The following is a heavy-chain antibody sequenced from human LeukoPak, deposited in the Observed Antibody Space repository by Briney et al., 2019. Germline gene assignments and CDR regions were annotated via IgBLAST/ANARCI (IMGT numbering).Heavy chain of an antibody. Sequence: SETLSLTCTVSGGSISSYYWSWIRQPPGKGLEWIGYIYYSGSTNYNPSLKSRVTISVDTSKNQFSLKLSSMTAADTAVYYCARANCSSTSCHSGPYYYYGMDVWGQGTTVTVSS. CDR2: IYYSGST. CDR1: GGSISSYY. J-gene: IGHJ6*02. CDR3: ARANCSSTSCHSGPYYYYGMDV. D-gene: IGHD2-2*02. V-gene: IGHV4-59*01.